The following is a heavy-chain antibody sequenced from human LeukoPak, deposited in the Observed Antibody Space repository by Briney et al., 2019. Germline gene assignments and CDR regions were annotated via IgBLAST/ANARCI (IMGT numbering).Heavy chain of an antibody. D-gene: IGHD2-15*01. J-gene: IGHJ4*02. V-gene: IGHV1-18*01. CDR2: ISAHNDNT. CDR1: GYTFTRNG. Sequence: ASVKVSCKASGYTFTRNGITWGRQAPGQGREWMGWISAHNDNTKYAQKLQGRVTMTTETSTNTAYMELRSLTSDDTAVYYCAGDGPRYCSGGICYSDHWGQGTLVTVSS. CDR3: AGDGPRYCSGGICYSDH.